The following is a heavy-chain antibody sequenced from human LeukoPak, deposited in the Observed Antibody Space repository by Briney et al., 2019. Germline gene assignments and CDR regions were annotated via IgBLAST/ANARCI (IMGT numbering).Heavy chain of an antibody. CDR3: ATQNQGVITSDY. J-gene: IGHJ4*02. D-gene: IGHD3-22*01. Sequence: SVKVSCKASGGTFSSYAISWVRQAPGQGLEWMGRIIPIFGTANYAQKFQGRVTITTDESASTAYMELSSLRSEDTAVYYCATQNQGVITSDYWGQGTLVTVSS. CDR1: GGTFSSYA. V-gene: IGHV1-69*05. CDR2: IIPIFGTA.